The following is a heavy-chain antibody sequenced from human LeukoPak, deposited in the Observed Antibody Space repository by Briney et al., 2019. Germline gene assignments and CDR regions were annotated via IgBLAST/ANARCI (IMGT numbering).Heavy chain of an antibody. J-gene: IGHJ4*02. V-gene: IGHV3-23*01. D-gene: IGHD3-16*01. Sequence: PGGSLRLSCVASGFTFSNYGMNWVRQAPGKGLEWVSGIVGSGVTTYYADSVKGRFTISRDNSKNTLYLHMNGLRVEDTAIYYCARDRLGAMLFFDSWGQGTLVTVSS. CDR1: GFTFSNYG. CDR2: IVGSGVTT. CDR3: ARDRLGAMLFFDS.